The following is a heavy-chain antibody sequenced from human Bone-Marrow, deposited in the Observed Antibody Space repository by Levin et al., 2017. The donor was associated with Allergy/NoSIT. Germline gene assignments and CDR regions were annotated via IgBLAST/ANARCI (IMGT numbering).Heavy chain of an antibody. J-gene: IGHJ6*02. D-gene: IGHD4-17*01. CDR1: GFNFSTYN. CDR3: AKDRTYGILWNYGMDV. CDR2: ITRSSDYM. Sequence: TSETLSLTCAASGFNFSTYNMNWVRQAPGKGLEWVSSITRSSDYMYYADSVKGRFTISRDNAKNSLFLQMNSLRVDDTAVYYCAKDRTYGILWNYGMDVWGQGTTVTVSS. V-gene: IGHV3-21*01.